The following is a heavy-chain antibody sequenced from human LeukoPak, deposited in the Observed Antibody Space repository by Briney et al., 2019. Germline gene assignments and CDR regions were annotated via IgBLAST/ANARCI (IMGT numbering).Heavy chain of an antibody. V-gene: IGHV3-23*01. J-gene: IGHJ4*02. Sequence: GGSLRLSCVASGFSFTGVWMNWVRQAPGKGLEWVSTFSGSGGSTYYADSVKGRFTISRDNSKNTLYLQMSSLRADDTAVYFCAKGMSSGWYYFDYWGQGTLVTVSS. CDR3: AKGMSSGWYYFDY. D-gene: IGHD6-19*01. CDR1: GFSFTGVW. CDR2: FSGSGGST.